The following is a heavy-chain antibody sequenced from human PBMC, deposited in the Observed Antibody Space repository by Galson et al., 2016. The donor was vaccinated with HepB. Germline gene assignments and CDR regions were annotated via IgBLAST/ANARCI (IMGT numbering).Heavy chain of an antibody. V-gene: IGHV3-30-3*01. CDR3: ATDPIVGVPDYFDY. Sequence: SLRLSCAVSGFTFSNYALHWVRQAPGNGLLWVAVTDGTNKYYADSLKGRFTISRDDSKSTLYLQMDRLRAEDTAVYYCATDPIVGVPDYFDYWGQGTLVTVSS. J-gene: IGHJ4*02. CDR2: TDGTNK. CDR1: GFTFSNYA. D-gene: IGHD1-26*01.